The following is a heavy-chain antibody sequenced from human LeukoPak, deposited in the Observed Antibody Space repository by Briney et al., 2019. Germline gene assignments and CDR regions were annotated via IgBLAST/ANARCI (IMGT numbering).Heavy chain of an antibody. CDR3: ARTWLPFDC. CDR1: GFTFSSYS. V-gene: IGHV3-48*04. J-gene: IGHJ4*02. Sequence: GGSLRLSCAASGFTFSSYSMSWVRQAPGKGLEWVSYNSSGSSTIYYADSVKGRFTISRDDAENSLYLQMISLRAEDTAVYYCARTWLPFDCWGQGTLVTVSS. D-gene: IGHD5-12*01. CDR2: NSSGSSTI.